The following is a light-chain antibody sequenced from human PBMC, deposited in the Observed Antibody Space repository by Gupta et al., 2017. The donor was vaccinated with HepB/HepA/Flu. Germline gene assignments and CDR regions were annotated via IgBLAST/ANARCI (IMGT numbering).Light chain of an antibody. CDR1: SSDVGTYNL. Sequence: QSALTQPASESGSPGHSLTISCTGTSSDVGTYNLVSWYQQHPGKAPNLLIYEVNKRPTGVSNRFSGSKAGNTASLTISGLQADDEADYYCCSYAGSSNMVFGGGTKLTVL. CDR3: CSYAGSSNMV. V-gene: IGLV2-23*02. J-gene: IGLJ2*01. CDR2: EVN.